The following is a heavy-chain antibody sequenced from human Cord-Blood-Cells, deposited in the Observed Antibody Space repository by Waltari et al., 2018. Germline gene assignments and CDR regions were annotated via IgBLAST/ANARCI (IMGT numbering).Heavy chain of an antibody. V-gene: IGHV1-2*02. CDR2: INPNSGGT. Sequence: QVQLVQSGAEVKKPGASVKVSCKASGYTFTGNYMHWVREAPGQGLEWREWINPNSGGTNYAQKFQGRVTMTRDTSISTAYMELSRLRSDDTAVYYCARRLSTYWYFDLWGRGTLVTVSP. CDR1: GYTFTGNY. CDR3: ARRLSTYWYFDL. J-gene: IGHJ2*01.